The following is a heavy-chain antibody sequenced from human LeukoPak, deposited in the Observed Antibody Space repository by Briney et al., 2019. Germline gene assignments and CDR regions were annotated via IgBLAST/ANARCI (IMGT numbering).Heavy chain of an antibody. V-gene: IGHV4-39*01. J-gene: IGHJ4*02. CDR2: IYYTGST. CDR1: GGSVSSSYC. D-gene: IGHD3-16*01. Sequence: PSETLSLTCTVSGGSVSSSYCWGWIRQPPGKGLEWIGTIYYTGSTDYNPSLKSRVTISVDTSKNQFSLKLSSVTAADTAVYYCSRRGSGLGELSYWGQGTLVTVSS. CDR3: SRRGSGLGELSY.